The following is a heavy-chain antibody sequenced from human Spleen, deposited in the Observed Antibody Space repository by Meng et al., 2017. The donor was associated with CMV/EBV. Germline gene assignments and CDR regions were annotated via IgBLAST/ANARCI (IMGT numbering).Heavy chain of an antibody. J-gene: IGHJ6*02. CDR3: ATLDPAEKNDYAMDV. CDR2: INIDGSST. Sequence: GGSLRLSCAASGFTFSNYWMHWVRQAPGKGLVWVSHINIDGSSTNYADSVKGRFTISRDNAKNTLYLQMNSLRDEDTAVYYCATLDPAEKNDYAMDVWGQGTTVTVSS. CDR1: GFTFSNYW. V-gene: IGHV3-74*01. D-gene: IGHD5-18*01.